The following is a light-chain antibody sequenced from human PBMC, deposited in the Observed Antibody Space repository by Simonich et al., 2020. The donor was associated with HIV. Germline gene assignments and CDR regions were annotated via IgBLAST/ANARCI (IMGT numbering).Light chain of an antibody. CDR3: QQYDNLPWT. V-gene: IGKV1-33*01. J-gene: IGKJ1*01. Sequence: DSQMTQSPTSLSESVGYRVTLTFQASQEINNYLNWYQQKPGQAPNLLIYGASNLETVVPSRFSGGGSGTDFTFTISSLQPEDIATYYCQQYDNLPWTFGQGTKVEIK. CDR1: QEINNY. CDR2: GAS.